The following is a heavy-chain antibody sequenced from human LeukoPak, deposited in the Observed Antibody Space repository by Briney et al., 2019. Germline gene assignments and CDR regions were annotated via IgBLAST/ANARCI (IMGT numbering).Heavy chain of an antibody. CDR2: ISAYNGNT. J-gene: IGHJ4*02. V-gene: IGHV1-18*01. Sequence: ASVKVSCKASGYTFTSYGISWVRQAPGQGLEWMGWISAYNGNTNYAQKLQGRVTMTTDTSTSTAYMELRSLRSEDTAVYYCAREYSGYDWGQFDYWGQGTLVTVSS. CDR3: AREYSGYDWGQFDY. D-gene: IGHD5-12*01. CDR1: GYTFTSYG.